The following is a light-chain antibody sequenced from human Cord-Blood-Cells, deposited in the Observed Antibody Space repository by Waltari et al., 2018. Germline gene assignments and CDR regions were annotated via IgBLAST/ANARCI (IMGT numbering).Light chain of an antibody. CDR3: KQYNSYSYT. CDR2: KAS. CDR1: QSISSW. V-gene: IGKV1-5*03. Sequence: DIQMTQSPSTLSASVGDRVTITCRASQSISSWLAWYQQEPGKAPKLLIYKASSLESGVPSRFSGSGSGTEFTLTISSLQPDDFATYYCKQYNSYSYTFGQGTKLEIK. J-gene: IGKJ2*01.